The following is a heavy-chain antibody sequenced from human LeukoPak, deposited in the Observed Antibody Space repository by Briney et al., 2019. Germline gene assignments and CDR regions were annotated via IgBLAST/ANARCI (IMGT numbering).Heavy chain of an antibody. CDR3: AGRDGYNYVDY. Sequence: PSETLSLTCAVYGGSFSGYYWSWIRQPPGKGLEWIGEINHSGSTNYNPSLKSRVTISVDTSKNQFSLKLSSVTAADTAVYYCAGRDGYNYVDYWGQGTLVTVSS. D-gene: IGHD5-24*01. CDR2: INHSGST. J-gene: IGHJ4*02. CDR1: GGSFSGYY. V-gene: IGHV4-34*01.